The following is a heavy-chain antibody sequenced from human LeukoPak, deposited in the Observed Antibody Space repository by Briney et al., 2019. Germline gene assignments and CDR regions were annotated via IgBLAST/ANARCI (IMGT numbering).Heavy chain of an antibody. D-gene: IGHD6-19*01. CDR2: ISGSGGST. Sequence: GGSLRLSCAASGFTFSSYATTWVRQAPGKGLEWVSAISGSGGSTYYADSVKGRFSISRDNSKNTLYLQMNSLRAEDTAVYYCAKGQTQWLVQVDYWGQGTLVTVSS. V-gene: IGHV3-23*01. CDR3: AKGQTQWLVQVDY. CDR1: GFTFSSYA. J-gene: IGHJ4*02.